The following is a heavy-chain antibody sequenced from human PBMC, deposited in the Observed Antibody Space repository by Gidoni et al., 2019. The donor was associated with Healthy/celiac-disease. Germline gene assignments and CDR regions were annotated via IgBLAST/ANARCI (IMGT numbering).Heavy chain of an antibody. CDR2: TYYSGST. D-gene: IGHD6-19*01. Sequence: PGKGLEWIGGTYYSGSTYYTPSLKSRVTISVDTSKNQFSLKLSSVTAADTAVYYCARQPSYTSGYSSGWPHFDYWGQGTLVTVSS. V-gene: IGHV4-39*01. J-gene: IGHJ4*02. CDR3: ARQPSYTSGYSSGWPHFDY.